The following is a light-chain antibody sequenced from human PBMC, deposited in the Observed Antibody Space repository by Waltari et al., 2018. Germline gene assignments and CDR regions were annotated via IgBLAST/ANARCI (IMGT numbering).Light chain of an antibody. V-gene: IGLV1-40*01. CDR1: RSNIGAGYD. J-gene: IGLJ1*01. Sequence: QPVLTQPPSVSAAPGQRVTISCTGSRSNIGAGYDVPWYQQFPGTAPKFPISGNSNRPSGVPDRFSGSKSGTSASLVISGLQAEDEADYYCQSYDNSLTGYYVFGTGTKVTVL. CDR3: QSYDNSLTGYYV. CDR2: GNS.